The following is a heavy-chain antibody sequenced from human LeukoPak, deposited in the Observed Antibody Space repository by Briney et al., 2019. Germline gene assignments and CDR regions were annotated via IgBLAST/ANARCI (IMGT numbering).Heavy chain of an antibody. D-gene: IGHD4-11*01. V-gene: IGHV4-31*03. CDR3: ARAVTTSEWFDP. CDR1: GGSISSGGYY. J-gene: IGHJ5*02. Sequence: PSETLSLTCTVSGGSISSGGYYWSWIRQHPGKGLEWIGYIYYSGSTYYNPSLKSRVTISVDRSKNQFSLKLSSVTAADTAVYYCARAVTTSEWFDPWGRGTLVTVSS. CDR2: IYYSGST.